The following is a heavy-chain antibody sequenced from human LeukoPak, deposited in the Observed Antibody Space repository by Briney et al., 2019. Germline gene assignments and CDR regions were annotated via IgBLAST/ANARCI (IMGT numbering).Heavy chain of an antibody. D-gene: IGHD5-18*01. V-gene: IGHV1-69*05. Sequence: GASVKVSCKASGGTFSSYAISWVRQAPGQGLEWMGGIIPIFGTANYAQKFQGRVTITTDESTSTAYMELSSLRSEDTAVYYCAAERGYSYGLGAFDIWGQGTMVTVSS. CDR1: GGTFSSYA. J-gene: IGHJ3*02. CDR3: AAERGYSYGLGAFDI. CDR2: IIPIFGTA.